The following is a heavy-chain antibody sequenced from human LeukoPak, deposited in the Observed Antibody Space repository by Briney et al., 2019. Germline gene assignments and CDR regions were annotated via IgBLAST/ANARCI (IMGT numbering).Heavy chain of an antibody. CDR1: GFTFSSYA. Sequence: GGSLRLSCAASGFTFSSYAMSWVRQAPGKGLEGVSAISGSGGSTYYADSVKGRFTISRDNSKNTLYLQMNSLRAEDTAVYYCAKADSSGWYLALFAYWGQGTLVTVSS. CDR2: ISGSGGST. V-gene: IGHV3-23*01. D-gene: IGHD6-19*01. J-gene: IGHJ4*02. CDR3: AKADSSGWYLALFAY.